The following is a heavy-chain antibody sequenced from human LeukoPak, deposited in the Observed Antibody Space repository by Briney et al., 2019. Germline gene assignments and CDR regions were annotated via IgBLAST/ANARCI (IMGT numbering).Heavy chain of an antibody. Sequence: ASVKVSCKASGYTFTGYYMHWVRQAPGQGLEWMGWINPNSGGTNYAQKFQGRVTMTRDTSISTAYMELSRLRSDDTAVYYCAKDGGVVVTNFDYWGQGTLVTVSS. V-gene: IGHV1-2*02. CDR1: GYTFTGYY. J-gene: IGHJ4*02. D-gene: IGHD2-21*02. CDR3: AKDGGVVVTNFDY. CDR2: INPNSGGT.